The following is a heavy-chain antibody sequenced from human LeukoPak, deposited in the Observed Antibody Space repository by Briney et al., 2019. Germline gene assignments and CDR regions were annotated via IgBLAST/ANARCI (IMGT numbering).Heavy chain of an antibody. Sequence: GGSLRLSCAASGFTFSSYEMNWVRQAPGKGLEWVSYISSSGSTIYYADSVKGRFTISRDNAKNSLYLQMNSLRAEDTAVYYCARADPYSNYRDYWGQGTLVTVSS. CDR1: GFTFSSYE. CDR3: ARADPYSNYRDY. D-gene: IGHD4-11*01. CDR2: ISSSGSTI. J-gene: IGHJ4*02. V-gene: IGHV3-48*03.